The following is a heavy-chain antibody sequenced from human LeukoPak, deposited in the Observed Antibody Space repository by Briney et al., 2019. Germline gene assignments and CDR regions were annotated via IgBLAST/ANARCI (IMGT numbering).Heavy chain of an antibody. V-gene: IGHV1-8*01. CDR2: MNPKSGNT. CDR3: ARARPKTFDP. J-gene: IGHJ5*02. Sequence: ASVKVSCKASGYPFSNYDINWVRQAPGQGLEWMGWMNPKSGNTGYGQKFQGRVTMTRDTSISTAYMELSRLRSDDTAVYYCARARPKTFDPWGQGTLVTVSS. CDR1: GYPFSNYD. D-gene: IGHD6-25*01.